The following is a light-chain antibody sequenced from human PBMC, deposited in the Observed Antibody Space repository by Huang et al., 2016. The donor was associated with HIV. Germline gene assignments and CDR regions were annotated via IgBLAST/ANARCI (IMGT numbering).Light chain of an antibody. Sequence: IQLTQSPSSLSASIGDRVTITCRASRGISSYLAWYQQKPGKAPKLLIYAASTLQSGVPSRFSGSGSGTDFTLIISNLQPEDFATYYCQQLNTYPVTFGGGTKVEIK. CDR2: AAS. V-gene: IGKV1-9*01. CDR3: QQLNTYPVT. CDR1: RGISSY. J-gene: IGKJ4*01.